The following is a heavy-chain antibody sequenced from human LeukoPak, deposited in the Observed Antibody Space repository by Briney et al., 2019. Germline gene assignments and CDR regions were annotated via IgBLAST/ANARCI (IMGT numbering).Heavy chain of an antibody. D-gene: IGHD2-2*01. Sequence: ASVKVSCKASGYTFTGYYMHWVRQAPGQGLEWMGWINPNSGGTNYAQKFQGRVTMTRDTSISTAYMELSRLRSDDTAVYYYARGGLGYCSSTSCHNVKYNWFDPWGQGTLVTVSS. V-gene: IGHV1-2*02. CDR3: ARGGLGYCSSTSCHNVKYNWFDP. CDR2: INPNSGGT. J-gene: IGHJ5*02. CDR1: GYTFTGYY.